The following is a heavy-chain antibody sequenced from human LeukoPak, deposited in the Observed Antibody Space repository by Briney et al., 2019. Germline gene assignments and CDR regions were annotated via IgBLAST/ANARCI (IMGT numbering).Heavy chain of an antibody. D-gene: IGHD3-9*01. CDR2: VYYSGST. Sequence: SETLSLTCTVSGGSISSSSYYWGWIRQPPGKGLEWIGSVYYSGSTYYNPSLKSRVTISVDTSKNQFSLKLSSVTAADTAVYYCARVNDILTGYISSIDYWGQGTLVTVSS. J-gene: IGHJ4*02. CDR1: GGSISSSSYY. V-gene: IGHV4-39*07. CDR3: ARVNDILTGYISSIDY.